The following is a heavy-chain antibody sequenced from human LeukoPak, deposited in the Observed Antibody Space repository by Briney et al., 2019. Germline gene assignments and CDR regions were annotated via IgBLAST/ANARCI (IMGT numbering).Heavy chain of an antibody. CDR2: INPNSGGT. V-gene: IGHV1-2*02. CDR1: GYTFTGYY. D-gene: IGHD3-22*01. Sequence: ASVKVSCKASGYTFTGYYMHWVRQAPGQGLEWMGWINPNSGGTNYAWKFQGRVTMTRDTSISTAYMELSRLRSDDTAVYYCARSGHWRTQGGVTGYDIRIWGQGTLVTVSS. J-gene: IGHJ4*02. CDR3: ARSGHWRTQGGVTGYDIRI.